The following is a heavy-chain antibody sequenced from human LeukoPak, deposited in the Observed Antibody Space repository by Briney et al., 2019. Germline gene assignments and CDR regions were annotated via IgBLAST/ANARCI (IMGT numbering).Heavy chain of an antibody. D-gene: IGHD3-9*01. V-gene: IGHV1-69*02. J-gene: IGHJ5*02. Sequence: SVKVSCKASGGTFSSYTISWVRQAPGQGLEWMGRIIPILGIANYAQKFQGRVTITADKSTSTAYMELSSLRSEDTAVYYCARALRYFDWLSTSPEYNWFDPWGQGTLVTVSS. CDR2: IIPILGIA. CDR3: ARALRYFDWLSTSPEYNWFDP. CDR1: GGTFSSYT.